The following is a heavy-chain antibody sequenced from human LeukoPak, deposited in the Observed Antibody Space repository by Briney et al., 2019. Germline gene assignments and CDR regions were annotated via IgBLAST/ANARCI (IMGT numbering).Heavy chain of an antibody. CDR1: GYTFTSYG. J-gene: IGHJ4*02. V-gene: IGHV1-18*01. Sequence: ASVTVSCKASGYTFTSYGISWVRQAPGQGLEWMGWISAYNGNTNYAQKLQGRVTMTTDTSTSTAYMELRSLRSDDTAVYYCAREGGLYSSGWSPAYYWGQGTLVTVSS. CDR2: ISAYNGNT. D-gene: IGHD6-19*01. CDR3: AREGGLYSSGWSPAYY.